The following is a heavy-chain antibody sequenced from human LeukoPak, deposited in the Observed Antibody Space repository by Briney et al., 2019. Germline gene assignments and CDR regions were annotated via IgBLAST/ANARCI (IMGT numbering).Heavy chain of an antibody. V-gene: IGHV4-59*12. D-gene: IGHD6-13*01. Sequence: SETLSLTCTVSGGSISIYYWSWIRQPPGKGLEWIGYIYDSGSTNYNPSLKSRVTISVDTSKNQFSLKLSSVTAADTAVYYCARGGRSSSWHDWFDPWGQGTLVTVSS. CDR1: GGSISIYY. CDR3: ARGGRSSSWHDWFDP. CDR2: IYDSGST. J-gene: IGHJ5*02.